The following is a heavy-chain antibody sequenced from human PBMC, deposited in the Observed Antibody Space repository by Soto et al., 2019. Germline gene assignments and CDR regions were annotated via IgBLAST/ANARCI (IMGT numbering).Heavy chain of an antibody. CDR2: IFANGHT. CDR1: VGSISEKY. J-gene: IGHJ5*02. V-gene: IGHV4-4*07. CDR3: VASLAASGLNWLDP. Sequence: SETLSLTCIVSVGSISEKYWNWVRQPPGKGLEWIGLIFANGHTDYNPSLKSRVTMSVDASKNQFSLRLTSMTAADTAVYYCVASLAASGLNWLDPWGRGTLVTVSS. D-gene: IGHD6-13*01.